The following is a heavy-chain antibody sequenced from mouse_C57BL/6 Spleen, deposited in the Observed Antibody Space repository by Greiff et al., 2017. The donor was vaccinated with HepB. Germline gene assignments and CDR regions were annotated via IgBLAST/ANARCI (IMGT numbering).Heavy chain of an antibody. V-gene: IGHV3-6*01. CDR2: ISYDGSN. CDR3: AGGGGYYRGGYYAMDY. CDR1: GYSITSGYY. J-gene: IGHJ4*01. Sequence: ESGPGLMKPSQSLSLTCSVTGYSITSGYYWNWIRQFPGNKLEWMGYISYDGSNNYNPSLKNRISITRDTSKNQFFLKLNSVTTEDTATYYCAGGGGYYRGGYYAMDYWGQGTSVTVSS. D-gene: IGHD2-12*01.